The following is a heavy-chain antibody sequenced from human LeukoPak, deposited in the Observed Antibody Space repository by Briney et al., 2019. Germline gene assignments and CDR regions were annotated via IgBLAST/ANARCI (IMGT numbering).Heavy chain of an antibody. V-gene: IGHV3-48*03. CDR3: ARVEYGDYLFRYYYYMDV. CDR1: GFTFSSYE. D-gene: IGHD4-17*01. Sequence: GGSLRLSCAASGFTFSSYEMNWVRQAPGKGLEWVSYISSSGSTIYYADSVKGRFTISRDNAKNSLYLQMNSLRAEDTAVYYCARVEYGDYLFRYYYYMDVWGKGTTVTISS. J-gene: IGHJ6*03. CDR2: ISSSGSTI.